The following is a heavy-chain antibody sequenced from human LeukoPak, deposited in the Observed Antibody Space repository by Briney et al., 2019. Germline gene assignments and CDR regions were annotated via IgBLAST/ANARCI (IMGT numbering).Heavy chain of an antibody. CDR1: GFTVSSNY. J-gene: IGHJ6*02. D-gene: IGHD6-19*01. V-gene: IGHV3-53*04. CDR2: IYSGGST. CDR3: ASPSRQWLVDGYYYYYGMDV. Sequence: GGFLRLSCAASGFTVSSNYTSWVRQAPGKGLEWVSVIYSGGSTYYADSVKGRFTISRHNSKNTLYLQMNSLRAEDTAVYYCASPSRQWLVDGYYYYYGMDVWGQGTTVTVSS.